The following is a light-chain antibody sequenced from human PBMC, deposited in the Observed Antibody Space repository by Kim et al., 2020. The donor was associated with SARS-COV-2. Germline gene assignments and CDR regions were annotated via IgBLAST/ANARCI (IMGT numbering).Light chain of an antibody. CDR1: QSVSSY. CDR3: QQYKDWPYT. CDR2: GAS. V-gene: IGKV3-15*01. J-gene: IGKJ2*01. Sequence: ETVMTQSPATLSASPGERATLYCRASQSVSSYLAWYQQKPGQAPRLLIYGASTRATGIPARFSGSGSGTEFTLTISSLQSEDFAVYYCQQYKDWPYTFGQGTKLEI.